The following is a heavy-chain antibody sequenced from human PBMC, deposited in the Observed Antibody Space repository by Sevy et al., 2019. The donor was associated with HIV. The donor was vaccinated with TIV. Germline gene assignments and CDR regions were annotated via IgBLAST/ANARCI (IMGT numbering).Heavy chain of an antibody. Sequence: GGSLRLSCAASGFTFSKYSMSWVRQPPGKGLEWVSTLSFGCGEINYADSVKGRFTISRDNSKRSVYLKMNNLGPEDTAVYYCAREGCTKPHDYWGQGTLVTVSS. CDR1: GFTFSKYS. J-gene: IGHJ4*02. D-gene: IGHD2-8*01. CDR3: AREGCTKPHDY. V-gene: IGHV3-23*01. CDR2: LSFGCGEI.